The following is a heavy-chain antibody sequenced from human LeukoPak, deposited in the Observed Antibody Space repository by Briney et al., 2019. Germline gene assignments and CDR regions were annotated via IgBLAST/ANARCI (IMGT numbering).Heavy chain of an antibody. V-gene: IGHV4-4*02. CDR2: IYHSGNT. D-gene: IGHD6-13*01. Sequence: SGTLSLTCAVSGGSISRGNWWSWVRQPPGKGPEWIGEIYHSGNTNYNPSLKSRVTISVDKSKNQFSLKLSSVTAADTGVYYCAKKAAASAADYWGQGTLVTVSS. J-gene: IGHJ4*02. CDR1: GGSISRGNW. CDR3: AKKAAASAADY.